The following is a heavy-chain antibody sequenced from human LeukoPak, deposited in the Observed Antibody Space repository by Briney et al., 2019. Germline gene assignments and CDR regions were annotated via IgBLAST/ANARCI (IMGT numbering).Heavy chain of an antibody. CDR3: ARGEGSVPYYMDV. V-gene: IGHV3-20*04. J-gene: IGHJ6*03. CDR1: GFTFDDYG. D-gene: IGHD2-2*01. Sequence: GGSLRLSCAASGFTFDDYGMSWVRQAPGKGLEWGSGINWNGGSTGYADSVKGRFTISRDNAKNSLYLQMNSLRAEDTALYYCARGEGSVPYYMDVWGKGTTVTVSS. CDR2: INWNGGST.